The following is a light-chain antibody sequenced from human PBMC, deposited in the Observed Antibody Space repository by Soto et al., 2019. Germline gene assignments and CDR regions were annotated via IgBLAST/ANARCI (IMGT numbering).Light chain of an antibody. Sequence: EIVLTQSPAALSVSPGERVTLSCRASQGIGSTLAWYQQKPGQTPRLLIYDSSTRAIGIPARFSGSRSGTEFTRTINGLQSEDFAVYYCQRYNNWPLTVGGGTKVEIK. V-gene: IGKV3-15*01. CDR3: QRYNNWPLT. CDR2: DSS. CDR1: QGIGST. J-gene: IGKJ4*02.